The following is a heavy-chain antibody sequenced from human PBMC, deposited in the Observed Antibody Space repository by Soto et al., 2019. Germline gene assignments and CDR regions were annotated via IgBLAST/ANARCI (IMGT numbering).Heavy chain of an antibody. D-gene: IGHD2-15*01. CDR1: GYTFTSHY. CDR2: INPSGGST. CDR3: ARGVTGYCSGGSCYSDADYYSYMDV. V-gene: IGHV1-46*03. J-gene: IGHJ6*03. Sequence: ASVKVSCKASGYTFTSHYMHWVRQAPGQGLEWMGIINPSGGSTSYAQKFQGRVTMTRDTSTSTVYMELSSLRSEDTAVYYCARGVTGYCSGGSCYSDADYYSYMDVWGKGTTVTVSS.